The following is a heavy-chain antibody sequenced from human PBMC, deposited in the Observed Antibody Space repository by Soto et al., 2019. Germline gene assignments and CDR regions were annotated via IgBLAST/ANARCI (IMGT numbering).Heavy chain of an antibody. CDR3: AKVDSSSWSHYYYYGMDV. CDR1: GFTFSSYA. V-gene: IGHV3-23*01. D-gene: IGHD6-13*01. Sequence: LRLSCAASGFTFSSYAMSWVRQAPGKGLEWVSAISGSGGSTYYADSVKGRFTISRDNSKNTLYLQMNSLRAEDTAVYYCAKVDSSSWSHYYYYGMDVWGQGTTVTVSS. CDR2: ISGSGGST. J-gene: IGHJ6*02.